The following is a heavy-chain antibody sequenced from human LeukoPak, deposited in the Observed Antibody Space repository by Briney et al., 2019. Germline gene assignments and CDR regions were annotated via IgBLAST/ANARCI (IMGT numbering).Heavy chain of an antibody. CDR2: IYYSGST. Sequence: SETLSLTCTVSGGSISSYYWSWIRQPPGKGLEWIGYIYYSGSTNYNPSLKSRVTISVDTSKNQFSLKLSSVTAADTAVYYCARAPLGGELFDYWGQGTLVTVSS. V-gene: IGHV4-59*01. CDR1: GGSISSYY. J-gene: IGHJ4*02. D-gene: IGHD1-26*01. CDR3: ARAPLGGELFDY.